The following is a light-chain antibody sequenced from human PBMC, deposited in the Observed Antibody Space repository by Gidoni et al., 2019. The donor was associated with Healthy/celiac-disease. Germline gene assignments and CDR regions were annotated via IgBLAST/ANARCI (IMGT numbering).Light chain of an antibody. Sequence: EIVLTQSPGTLSLSPGERDTLSCRASQSVSSSYLAWYQQKPGQAPRLLIYGASSRATGIPDRFSGSGSGTDFTLTISRLEPEEFAVYYCQQYGSSPITFXXXTRLEIK. V-gene: IGKV3-20*01. CDR2: GAS. CDR1: QSVSSSY. J-gene: IGKJ5*01. CDR3: QQYGSSPIT.